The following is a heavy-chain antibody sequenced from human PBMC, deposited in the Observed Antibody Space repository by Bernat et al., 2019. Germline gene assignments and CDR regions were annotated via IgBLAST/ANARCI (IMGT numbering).Heavy chain of an antibody. Sequence: EVQLVESGGGLVQPGGSLRLSCAASGFTFSSYWMSWVRQAPGKGLEWVANIKQDGSEKYYVDSVKGRFTISRDNAKNSLYLQMNSQRAEDTAVYYSAREVSDILTGFRPHFDYWGQGTLVTVSS. V-gene: IGHV3-7*04. CDR2: IKQDGSEK. CDR3: AREVSDILTGFRPHFDY. CDR1: GFTFSSYW. J-gene: IGHJ4*02. D-gene: IGHD3-9*01.